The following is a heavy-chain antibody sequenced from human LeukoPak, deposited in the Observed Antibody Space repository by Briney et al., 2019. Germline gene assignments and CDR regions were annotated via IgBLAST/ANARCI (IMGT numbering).Heavy chain of an antibody. Sequence: ASVKVSCKASGYTFTGYYMHWVRQAPGQGLEWMGWINPNSGGTNYAQKFQGRVTMTRDTSISTAYMELSRLRSDDTAVYYCARDRVIQNLPGIVVVVPETDWGQGTLVTVSS. V-gene: IGHV1-2*02. CDR3: ARDRVIQNLPGIVVVVPETD. CDR2: INPNSGGT. CDR1: GYTFTGYY. J-gene: IGHJ4*02. D-gene: IGHD2-15*01.